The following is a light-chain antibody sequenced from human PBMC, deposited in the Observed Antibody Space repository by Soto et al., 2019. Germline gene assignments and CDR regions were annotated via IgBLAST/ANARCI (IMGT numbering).Light chain of an antibody. V-gene: IGKV1-39*01. J-gene: IGKJ2*01. CDR3: QQSYSTPYT. CDR1: QSISSY. CDR2: AAS. Sequence: DIQMTQSPSSLSASVGDRVTITCRASQSISSYLNWYQQKPGKAPKLPIYAASSLQSGVPSRFSGSGSGTDFTLTISSLQPEDFATYYCQQSYSTPYTFGQGTKVDI.